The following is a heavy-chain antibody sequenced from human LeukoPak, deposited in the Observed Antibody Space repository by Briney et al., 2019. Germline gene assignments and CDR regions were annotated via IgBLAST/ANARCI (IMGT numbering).Heavy chain of an antibody. CDR3: AKDPPSRQVDYGLYFQH. Sequence: GGSLRLSCAASGFTFSSYGMHWVRQAPGKGLEWVAFIRYGGSNKYYADSVKGRFTISRDNSKNTLYLQMNSLRAEDTAVYYCAKDPPSRQVDYGLYFQHWGQGTLATVSS. D-gene: IGHD4/OR15-4a*01. V-gene: IGHV3-30*02. CDR1: GFTFSSYG. J-gene: IGHJ1*01. CDR2: IRYGGSNK.